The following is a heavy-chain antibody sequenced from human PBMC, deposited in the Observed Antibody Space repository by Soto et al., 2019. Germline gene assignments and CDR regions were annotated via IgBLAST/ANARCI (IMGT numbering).Heavy chain of an antibody. CDR3: ARAYAWLDSFDP. CDR2: INAGNGNT. J-gene: IGHJ5*02. Sequence: GASVKVSCKASGYTFTSYAMHWVRQAPGQRLEWIGWINAGNGNTKYSQKFQGRVTITRDTSASIAYMELSSLRSEDTAVYYCARAYAWLDSFDPWGQGTLVTVSS. V-gene: IGHV1-3*01. CDR1: GYTFTSYA. D-gene: IGHD6-19*01.